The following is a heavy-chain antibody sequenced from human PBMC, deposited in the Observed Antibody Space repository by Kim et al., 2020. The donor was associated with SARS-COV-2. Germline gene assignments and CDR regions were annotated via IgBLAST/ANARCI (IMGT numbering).Heavy chain of an antibody. D-gene: IGHD6-13*01. J-gene: IGHJ6*02. CDR3: ASGQQHYGIDV. Sequence: SDASSVKGRFAISRNDAKHSLYLQMNSLRAENTAVYYCASGQQHYGIDVWGQGTTVAVSS. V-gene: IGHV3-21*01.